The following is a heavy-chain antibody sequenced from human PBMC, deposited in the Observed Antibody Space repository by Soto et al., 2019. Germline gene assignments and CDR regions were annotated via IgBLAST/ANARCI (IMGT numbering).Heavy chain of an antibody. D-gene: IGHD3-22*01. Sequence: QLQLQESGSGLVKPSQTLSLTCAVSGGSISSGGYSWSWIRQPPGKGLEWIVYIYHSGSTYYNPSLKSRVTISVDRAKNQFSLKLSSVTAADTAVYYCASSYYDSSGSALRDWGQGTLVTVSS. CDR2: IYHSGST. J-gene: IGHJ1*01. CDR1: GGSISSGGYS. V-gene: IGHV4-30-2*01. CDR3: ASSYYDSSGSALRD.